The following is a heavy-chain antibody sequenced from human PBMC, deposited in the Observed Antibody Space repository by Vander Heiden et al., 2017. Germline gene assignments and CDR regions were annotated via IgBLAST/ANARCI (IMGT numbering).Heavy chain of an antibody. CDR2: ISSSTSSM. Sequence: SLRLSCAASGFTFSSYGMIWVRQAPGKGLAWVSYISSSTSSMYYADSVKGRFTISRDNAKNSLYLQMNSLRDEDTAVYYCARDHHDSSGYYRERSNFDYWGQETLVTVSS. CDR3: ARDHHDSSGYYRERSNFDY. D-gene: IGHD3-22*01. J-gene: IGHJ4*02. CDR1: GFTFSSYG. V-gene: IGHV3-48*02.